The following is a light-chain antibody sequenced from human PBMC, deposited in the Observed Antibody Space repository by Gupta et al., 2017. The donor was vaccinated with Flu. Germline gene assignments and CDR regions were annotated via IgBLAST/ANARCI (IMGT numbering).Light chain of an antibody. CDR3: MQALQTPPT. CDR2: LGS. V-gene: IGKV2-28*01. CDR1: QSLLHSNGYNY. J-gene: IGKJ4*02. Sequence: DIVLSPSPLSLPVTPGEPASISCRPSQSLLHSNGYNYLDWYLQKPGQAPKLLIYLGSNRASGVPDRFSGSGSGTDFTLKISRVEAEDVGVYYCMQALQTPPTFGGGTKVEIK.